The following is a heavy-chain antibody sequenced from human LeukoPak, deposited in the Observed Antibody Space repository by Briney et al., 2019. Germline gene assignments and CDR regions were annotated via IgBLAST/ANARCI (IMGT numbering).Heavy chain of an antibody. D-gene: IGHD3-10*01. CDR3: ARVSYGSGSYFMPSYFDY. CDR1: GGSISSGGYY. V-gene: IGHV4-30-2*01. CDR2: IYHSGST. J-gene: IGHJ4*02. Sequence: SETLSLTCTVSGGSISSGGYYWSWIRQPPGKGLEWIGYIYHSGSTYYNPSLKSRVTISVDRSKNQFSLKLSSVTAADTAVYYCARVSYGSGSYFMPSYFDYWGQGTLVTVSS.